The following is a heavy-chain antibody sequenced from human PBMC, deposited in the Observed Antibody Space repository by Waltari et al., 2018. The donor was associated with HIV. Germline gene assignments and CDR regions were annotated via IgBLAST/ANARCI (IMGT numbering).Heavy chain of an antibody. D-gene: IGHD3-3*01. CDR3: AKGGEFGVVNPRAFDI. J-gene: IGHJ3*02. CDR1: GGTFSSYA. Sequence: QVQLVQSGAEVKKPGSSVKVSCKASGGTFSSYAISWVRQAPGQGLEWMGRIIPILGIANYAQKFQGRVTITADKSTSTAYMELSSLRSEDTAVYYCAKGGEFGVVNPRAFDIWGQGTMVTVSS. CDR2: IIPILGIA. V-gene: IGHV1-69*04.